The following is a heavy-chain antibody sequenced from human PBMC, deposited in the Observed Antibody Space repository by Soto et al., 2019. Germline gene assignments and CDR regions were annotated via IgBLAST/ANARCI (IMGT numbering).Heavy chain of an antibody. CDR2: ISAYNGNT. Sequence: QVQLVQSGAEVKKPGASVKVSCKASGYTFTSCGISWVRQAPGQGLEWMGWISAYNGNTNYAQKLQGRVTMTTDTSTSTAYMELRSLRSDDTAVYYCARERANYGDYVDAFDIWGQGTMVTVSS. CDR1: GYTFTSCG. J-gene: IGHJ3*02. V-gene: IGHV1-18*01. CDR3: ARERANYGDYVDAFDI. D-gene: IGHD4-17*01.